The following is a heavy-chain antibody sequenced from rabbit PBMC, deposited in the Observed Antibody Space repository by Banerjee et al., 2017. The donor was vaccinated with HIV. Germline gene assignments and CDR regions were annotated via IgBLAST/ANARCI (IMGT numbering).Heavy chain of an antibody. D-gene: IGHD6-1*01. V-gene: IGHV1S45*01. J-gene: IGHJ4*01. Sequence: QEQLEESGGDLVKPGASLTLTCTASGFSFSGSYYMCWVRQAPGKGLEWIACIHAGSVGSTYYASWAKGRFTISKTSSTTVTLQMTSLTAADTATYFCARDMDYGDNAYALWGPGTLVTVS. CDR2: IHAGSVGST. CDR1: GFSFSGSYY. CDR3: ARDMDYGDNAYAL.